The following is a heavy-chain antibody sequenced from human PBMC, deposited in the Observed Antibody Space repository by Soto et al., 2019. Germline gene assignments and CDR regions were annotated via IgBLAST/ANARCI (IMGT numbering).Heavy chain of an antibody. CDR3: ARVTMVIRDSDHFGVDV. CDR2: TSHTGTT. D-gene: IGHD4-17*01. CDR1: GFPISSPYS. Sequence: PSETLSLTCLVSGFPISSPYSWGWIRQPPGKGLEWIGSTSHTGTTSYSPSLTSRVSISVDTSKNQVSLKLTSVTAADTAVYFCARVTMVIRDSDHFGVDVWGHGTTVTVS. V-gene: IGHV4-38-2*02. J-gene: IGHJ6*02.